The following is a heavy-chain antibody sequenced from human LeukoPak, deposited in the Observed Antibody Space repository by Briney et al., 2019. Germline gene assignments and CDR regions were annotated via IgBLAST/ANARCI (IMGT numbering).Heavy chain of an antibody. CDR1: GFTFSSYG. Sequence: PGGSLRLPCAASGFTFSSYGMHWVRQAPHKGLEWVAFIRYEGSTKYYADSVKGRFTISRDNSKNTLYLQMDSLRPEDTAVYYCAKDLLRDRWFGESWGQGTLVTVSS. J-gene: IGHJ5*02. V-gene: IGHV3-30*02. CDR2: IRYEGSTK. D-gene: IGHD3-10*01. CDR3: AKDLLRDRWFGES.